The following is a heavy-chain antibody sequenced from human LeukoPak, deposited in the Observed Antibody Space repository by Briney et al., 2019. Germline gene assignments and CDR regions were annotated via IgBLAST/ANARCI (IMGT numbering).Heavy chain of an antibody. CDR2: IYYSGST. CDR3: ARHRGSGWYTDAFDI. V-gene: IGHV4-59*01. D-gene: IGHD6-19*01. CDR1: GGSISSYY. J-gene: IGHJ3*02. Sequence: TSETLSLTCTVSGGSISSYYWSWIRQPPGKGLEWIGYIYYSGSTNYNPSLKSRVTISVDTSKNQISLKLSSVTAADTAVYYCARHRGSGWYTDAFDIWGQGTMVTVSS.